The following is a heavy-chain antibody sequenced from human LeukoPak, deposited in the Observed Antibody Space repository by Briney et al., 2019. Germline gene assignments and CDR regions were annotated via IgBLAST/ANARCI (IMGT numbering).Heavy chain of an antibody. CDR2: IWYGGSNK. V-gene: IGHV3-30*02. J-gene: IGHJ6*04. CDR1: GFTFSSYG. D-gene: IGHD3-3*01. Sequence: GGSLRLSCAASGFTFSSYGMHWVRQAPGKGLEWVAVIWYGGSNKYYADSVKGRFTISRDNSKNTLYLQMNSLRAEDTAVYYCAKGIRYDDYDFESGHVWGKGTTVTVSS. CDR3: AKGIRYDDYDFESGHV.